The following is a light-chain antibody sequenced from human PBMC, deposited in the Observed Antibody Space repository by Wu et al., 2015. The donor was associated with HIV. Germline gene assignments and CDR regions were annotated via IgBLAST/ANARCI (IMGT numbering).Light chain of an antibody. J-gene: IGKJ1*01. CDR2: EAA. V-gene: IGKV1-5*03. CDR3: QQYNTLWT. CDR1: QSVSRW. Sequence: DIQMTQSPSTLSASVGDTVTITCRASQSVSRWVAWYQQKPGKAPKLLIYEAANLQTGVPSRFSGSGSGSGTHFTLTISSLQSDDFATYYCQQYNTLWTFGQGTKV.